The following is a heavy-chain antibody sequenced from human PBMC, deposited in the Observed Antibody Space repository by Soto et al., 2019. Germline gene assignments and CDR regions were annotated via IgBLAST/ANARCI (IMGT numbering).Heavy chain of an antibody. V-gene: IGHV1-3*01. CDR2: INAGNGNT. J-gene: IGHJ6*02. D-gene: IGHD3-3*01. Sequence: VPLVQSGAEVKKPGASVKVSCKASGYTFINYAMHWVRQAPGQRLEWMGWINAGNGNTIYSQKFQGRLTITRDTSANTAYMELSSLGSEDTTLYYCARSPRSGGNYYYAMDVWGQGTTVTVSS. CDR3: ARSPRSGGNYYYAMDV. CDR1: GYTFINYA.